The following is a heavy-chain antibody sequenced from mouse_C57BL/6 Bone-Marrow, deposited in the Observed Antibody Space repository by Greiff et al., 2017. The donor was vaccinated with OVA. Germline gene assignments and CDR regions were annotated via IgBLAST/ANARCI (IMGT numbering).Heavy chain of an antibody. D-gene: IGHD2-14*01. J-gene: IGHJ3*01. CDR3: ASRYHH. V-gene: IGHV1-54*01. CDR2: INPGSGGT. CDR1: GYAFTNYL. Sequence: VQLQQSGAELVRPGTSVKVSCKASGYAFTNYLIEWVKQRPGQGLEWIGVINPGSGGTNYNEKFKGKATLTADKSSSTAYMQLSSLTSEDSAVYFCASRYHHWGQGTLVTVSA.